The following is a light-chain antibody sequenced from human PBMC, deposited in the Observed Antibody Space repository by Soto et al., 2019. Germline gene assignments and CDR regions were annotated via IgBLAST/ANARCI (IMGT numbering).Light chain of an antibody. Sequence: DIQMTQSPSTLSASVGDRVTITCRASQSISSWLAWYQQKPGKAPKLLIYKASSLHSGVPSRFSGSGSGTEFTLTISGLQPDDFATYYFQHYNSYSTFGQGTKVDIK. J-gene: IGKJ1*01. CDR1: QSISSW. CDR2: KAS. CDR3: QHYNSYST. V-gene: IGKV1-5*03.